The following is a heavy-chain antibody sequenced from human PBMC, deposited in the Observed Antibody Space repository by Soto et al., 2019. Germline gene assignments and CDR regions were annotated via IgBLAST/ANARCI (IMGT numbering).Heavy chain of an antibody. Sequence: GGSLRLSCAASGFTFSSYEMNWVRQATGKGLEWVSYISSGGTIIYNADSVKGRFTISRDNAKNSLYLQMNSLRAEDTAVYYCARVLIPQRYYYYGMDVWGQGTTVTVSS. D-gene: IGHD1-1*01. V-gene: IGHV3-48*03. CDR1: GFTFSSYE. CDR2: ISSGGTII. CDR3: ARVLIPQRYYYYGMDV. J-gene: IGHJ6*02.